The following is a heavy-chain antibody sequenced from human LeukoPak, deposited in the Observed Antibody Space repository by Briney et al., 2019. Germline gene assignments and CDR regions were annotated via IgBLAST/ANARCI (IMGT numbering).Heavy chain of an antibody. CDR2: ISSSSSYI. CDR3: ARAGFVGGFDY. CDR1: GFTFSSYS. D-gene: IGHD3-10*01. Sequence: GGSLRLSCAASGFTFSSYSMNWVRQAPGKGLEWVSAISSSSSYIYYADSVKGRFTISRDNAKNSLYLQMNSLRAEDTAVYYCARAGFVGGFDYWGQGTLVTVSS. V-gene: IGHV3-21*01. J-gene: IGHJ4*02.